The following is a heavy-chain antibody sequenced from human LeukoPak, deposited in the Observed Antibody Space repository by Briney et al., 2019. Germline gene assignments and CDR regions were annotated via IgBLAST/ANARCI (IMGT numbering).Heavy chain of an antibody. CDR2: ISYDGSNK. CDR3: AKPFAAVSDGFSYYFDY. CDR1: GFTFSDYG. Sequence: PGRSLRLSCAASGFTFSDYGIHWVRQAPGKGLEWVAVISYDGSNKYYADSVKGRFTISRDNSKNTLYLQMNSLRPEDTAVYYCAKPFAAVSDGFSYYFDYWGQCTLVTVSS. J-gene: IGHJ4*02. D-gene: IGHD6-19*01. V-gene: IGHV3-30*18.